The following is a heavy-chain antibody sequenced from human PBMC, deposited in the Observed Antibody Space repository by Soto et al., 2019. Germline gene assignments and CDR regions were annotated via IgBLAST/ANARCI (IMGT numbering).Heavy chain of an antibody. CDR1: GFNFNDYG. D-gene: IGHD3-3*01. CDR3: AKSYYDFWSAYQASHYYGMDV. J-gene: IGHJ6*02. Sequence: PGGSLRLSCAASGFNFNDYGIHWVRQAPGKGLEWVAVISYDGENQYYEASVKGRFTIPRDNSKNTLYLYMRSLRAEDTAVYYCAKSYYDFWSAYQASHYYGMDVWGQGTTVTVSS. CDR2: ISYDGENQ. V-gene: IGHV3-30*18.